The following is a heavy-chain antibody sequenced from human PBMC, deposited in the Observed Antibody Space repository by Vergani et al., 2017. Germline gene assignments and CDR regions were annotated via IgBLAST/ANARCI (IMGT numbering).Heavy chain of an antibody. CDR2: INPSGGST. J-gene: IGHJ4*02. CDR1: GYTFTSYY. CDR3: ARSLIYYYDSSGFLHFDY. V-gene: IGHV1-46*01. Sequence: QVQLVQSGAEVKKPGASVKVSCKASGYTFTSYYMHWVRQAPGQGLEWMGIINPSGGSTSYAQKFQGRVTMTRDTSTSTVYMELSSLSSEDTAVYYCARSLIYYYDSSGFLHFDYWGQGTLVTVSS. D-gene: IGHD3-22*01.